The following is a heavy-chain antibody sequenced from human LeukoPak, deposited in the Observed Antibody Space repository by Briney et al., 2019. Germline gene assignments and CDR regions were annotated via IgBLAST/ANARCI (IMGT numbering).Heavy chain of an antibody. CDR2: INSDGSST. D-gene: IGHD3-10*01. CDR3: ARDGFHYGSGSYHGDY. V-gene: IGHV3-74*01. Sequence: GGSLRLSCAASGFTFSSYWMHWVRQAPGKGLVWVSRINSDGSSTSYADSVKGRFTISRDNAKNTPYLQMNSLRAEDTAVYYCARDGFHYGSGSYHGDYWGQGTLVTVSS. J-gene: IGHJ4*02. CDR1: GFTFSSYW.